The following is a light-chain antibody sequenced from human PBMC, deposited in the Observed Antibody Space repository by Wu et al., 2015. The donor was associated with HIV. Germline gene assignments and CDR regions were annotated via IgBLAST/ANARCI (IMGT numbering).Light chain of an antibody. J-gene: IGKJ4*01. V-gene: IGKV1-12*01. CDR2: SAS. Sequence: IQMTQSPSSVSASVGDRVNITCRASQGVSSWLAWYQQKPGKAPKLLIYSASRLQRGVPLRFSGSGSGTDFTLTINSLEPEDFATYYCQQSNSFPQTFGGGTKVEIK. CDR1: QGVSSW. CDR3: QQSNSFPQT.